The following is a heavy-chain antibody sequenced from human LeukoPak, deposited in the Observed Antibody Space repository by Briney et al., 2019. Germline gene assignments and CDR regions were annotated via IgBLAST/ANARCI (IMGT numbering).Heavy chain of an antibody. CDR1: GFTFDNYA. V-gene: IGHV3-9*01. CDR3: ATTLTVTTGFY. D-gene: IGHD4-17*01. CDR2: ISWNSGYI. J-gene: IGHJ4*02. Sequence: GGSLRLSCAASGFTFDNYAMHWVRQPPGKGLEWLSIISWNSGYIGYADSVKGRFTISRDNAKNSLYLQMNSLRAEDTAFYYCATTLTVTTGFYWGQGTLVTVSS.